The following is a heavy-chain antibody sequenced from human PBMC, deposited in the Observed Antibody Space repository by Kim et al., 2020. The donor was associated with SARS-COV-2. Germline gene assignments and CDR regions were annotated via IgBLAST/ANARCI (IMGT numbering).Heavy chain of an antibody. D-gene: IGHD6-19*01. Sequence: GGSLRLSCAASGFTFSSYGMHWVRQAPGKGLEWVAVISYDGSNKYYADSVKGRFTISRDNSKNTLYLQMNSLRAEDTAVYYCAEGSGFDYWGQGTLVTVSS. J-gene: IGHJ4*02. CDR3: AEGSGFDY. V-gene: IGHV3-30*03. CDR1: GFTFSSYG. CDR2: ISYDGSNK.